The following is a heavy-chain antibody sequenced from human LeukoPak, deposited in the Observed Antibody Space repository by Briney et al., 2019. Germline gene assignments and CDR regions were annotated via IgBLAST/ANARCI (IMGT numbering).Heavy chain of an antibody. J-gene: IGHJ3*02. CDR2: ISGRTGGT. Sequence: GGSLRLSCAASGFTFNTNAMSWVRQAPGKGLEWVSAISGRTGGTYYADSVKGRFTISRDNSKSTLYLQMDSLRAEDTAVYYCARDLGRYDSNQGPLDAFDIWGQGTMVTVSS. D-gene: IGHD3-22*01. CDR3: ARDLGRYDSNQGPLDAFDI. V-gene: IGHV3-23*01. CDR1: GFTFNTNA.